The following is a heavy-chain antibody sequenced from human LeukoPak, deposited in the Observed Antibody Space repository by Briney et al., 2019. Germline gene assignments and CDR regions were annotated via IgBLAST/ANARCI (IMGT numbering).Heavy chain of an antibody. CDR3: AKRRADCSGGPCYYRRLDY. CDR2: IKQDGSEK. V-gene: IGHV3-7*01. Sequence: GGSLRLSCAASGFTFSAHWMSWVRQAPGKGLEWVANIKQDGSEKNYVDSVKGRFTISRDNAQNSLYLQMNSLRAEDTAVYYCAKRRADCSGGPCYYRRLDYWGQGTLVTVSS. D-gene: IGHD2-15*01. CDR1: GFTFSAHW. J-gene: IGHJ4*02.